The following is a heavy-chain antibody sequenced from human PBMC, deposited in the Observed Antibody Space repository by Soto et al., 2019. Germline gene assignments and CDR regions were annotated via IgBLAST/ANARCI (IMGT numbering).Heavy chain of an antibody. CDR1: GGSISSGSSY. V-gene: IGHV4-39*01. Sequence: SETLSLTCTVSGGSISSGSSYWGWIRQPPGKGLEWIGSIYYLGNTYYNPSLGGRVSISVDTSKNQFSLKLKSVTAADTVFFYCAGLFPYVSSVYHLNYLGQGTLVTVSS. D-gene: IGHD3-22*01. J-gene: IGHJ4*02. CDR2: IYYLGNT. CDR3: AGLFPYVSSVYHLNY.